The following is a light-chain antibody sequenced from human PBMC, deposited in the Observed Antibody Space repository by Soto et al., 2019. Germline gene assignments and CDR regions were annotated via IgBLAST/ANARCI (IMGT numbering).Light chain of an antibody. CDR2: DAS. Sequence: EIVMTQSPATLSVSPGEGATLSCRASQNVRNNWLAWYQQKSGQAPRLLIYDASTRATGIPARFSGSGSGTEFPLTISSLQSEDLAVYFCQQYSGWPLTFGPGTKVDI. CDR1: QNVRNN. CDR3: QQYSGWPLT. V-gene: IGKV3-15*01. J-gene: IGKJ3*01.